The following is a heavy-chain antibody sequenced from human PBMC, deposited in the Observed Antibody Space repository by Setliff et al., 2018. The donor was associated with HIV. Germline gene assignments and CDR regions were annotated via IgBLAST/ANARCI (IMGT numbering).Heavy chain of an antibody. V-gene: IGHV1-69*06. CDR1: GGTFSIFS. J-gene: IGHJ6*03. Sequence: SVKVSCKTSGGTFSIFSITWVRQAPGQGLEWMGGIIPVFGPPNYAQRFQRRLTITADKSTRTAYMELSSLRSEDTAVYYCARDRGDIVATDEDYYYYYMDVWGKGTTVTVSS. CDR3: ARDRGDIVATDEDYYYYYMDV. D-gene: IGHD5-12*01. CDR2: IIPVFGPP.